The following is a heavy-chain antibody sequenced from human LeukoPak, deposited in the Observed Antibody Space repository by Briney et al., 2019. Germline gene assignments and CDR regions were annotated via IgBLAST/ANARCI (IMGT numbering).Heavy chain of an antibody. V-gene: IGHV1-69*04. Sequence: SVKVSCKASGGTFSSYAISWVRQAPGQGLEWMGRIIPILGIANYAQKFQGRVTITADKSTSTAYMELSSLRSEDTAVCYCALSVAAIYYYGMDVWGQGTTVTVSS. CDR3: ALSVAAIYYYGMDV. D-gene: IGHD2-15*01. CDR2: IIPILGIA. J-gene: IGHJ6*02. CDR1: GGTFSSYA.